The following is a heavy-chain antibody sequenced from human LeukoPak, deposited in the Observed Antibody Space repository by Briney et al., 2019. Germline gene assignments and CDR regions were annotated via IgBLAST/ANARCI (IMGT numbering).Heavy chain of an antibody. V-gene: IGHV4-59*01. CDR1: GGSISSYY. CDR2: IYYSGST. Sequence: SETLSLTCTVSGGSISSYYWSWIRQPPGKGLGWIGYIYYSGSTNYNPSLKSRVTISVDTSKNQFSLKLSSVTAADTAVYYCARAGADYGDPIDYWGQGTLVTVSS. D-gene: IGHD4-17*01. J-gene: IGHJ4*02. CDR3: ARAGADYGDPIDY.